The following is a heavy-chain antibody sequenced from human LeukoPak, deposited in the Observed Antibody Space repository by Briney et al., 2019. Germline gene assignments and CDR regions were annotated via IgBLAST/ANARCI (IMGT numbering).Heavy chain of an antibody. Sequence: GGSLRLSCAASGFTFSSYSMNWVRQPPGEGLEWVANIKADGSQKYYVDSVKGRFTISRDNALNLLYLEMNTLRAEDTAVYYCASGLEFWGQGTLVTVSS. CDR3: ASGLEF. CDR2: IKADGSQK. V-gene: IGHV3-7*01. J-gene: IGHJ4*02. CDR1: GFTFSSYS.